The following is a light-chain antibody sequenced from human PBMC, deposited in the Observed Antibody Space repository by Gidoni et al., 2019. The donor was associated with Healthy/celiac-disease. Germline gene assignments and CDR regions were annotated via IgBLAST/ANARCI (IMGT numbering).Light chain of an antibody. CDR3: QQSYSTPLT. CDR2: ASS. Sequence: IQMTPYPSSLSASVGDRVTITCRASQSISSYLNWHQQKPGKAPKLLIYASSSLQSGVPSRFSGSGSGTDFTLTISSLEPEDFATYYCQQSYSTPLTFGGGTKVEIK. CDR1: QSISSY. J-gene: IGKJ4*01. V-gene: IGKV1-39*01.